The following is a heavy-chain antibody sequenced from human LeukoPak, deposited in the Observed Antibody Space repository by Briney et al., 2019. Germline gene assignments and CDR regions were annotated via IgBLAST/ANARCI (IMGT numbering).Heavy chain of an antibody. CDR3: ARGQIGGSSSWYRHNWFDP. CDR1: GGSFSGYY. D-gene: IGHD6-13*01. Sequence: SETLSLTCAVYGGSFSGYYWSWIRQPPGNGLEWIGEINHSGSTNYNPSLKSRVTISVDTSKNQFSLRLSSVTAADTAVYYCARGQIGGSSSWYRHNWFDPWGQGTLVTVSS. CDR2: INHSGST. J-gene: IGHJ5*02. V-gene: IGHV4-34*01.